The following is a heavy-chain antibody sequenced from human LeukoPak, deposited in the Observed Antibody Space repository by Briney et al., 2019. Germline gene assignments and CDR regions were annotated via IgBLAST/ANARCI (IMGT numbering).Heavy chain of an antibody. CDR3: ARAAERRNWFDP. CDR1: GYTFTSNG. Sequence: ASVKVSCKASGYTFTSNGISWLRQAPGQGLEWMGWISAYNGNTNYAQKLQGRVTMTTDTSTSTAYMELRSLRSDDTAVYYCARAAERRNWFDPWGQGTWSPSPQ. CDR2: ISAYNGNT. V-gene: IGHV1-18*01. J-gene: IGHJ5*02.